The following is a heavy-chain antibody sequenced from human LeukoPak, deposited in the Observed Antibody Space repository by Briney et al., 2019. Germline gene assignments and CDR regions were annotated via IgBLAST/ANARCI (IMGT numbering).Heavy chain of an antibody. Sequence: GGSLRLSCAASGFTFSSYEMNWVRQAPGKGLEGEGFIRSKAYGGTTEYAASVKGRFTISRDDSKSIAYLQMNSLKTEDTAVYYCTSNSGYDYANGYWGQGTLVTVSS. D-gene: IGHD5-12*01. J-gene: IGHJ4*02. CDR2: IRSKAYGGTT. CDR3: TSNSGYDYANGY. CDR1: GFTFSSYE. V-gene: IGHV3-49*04.